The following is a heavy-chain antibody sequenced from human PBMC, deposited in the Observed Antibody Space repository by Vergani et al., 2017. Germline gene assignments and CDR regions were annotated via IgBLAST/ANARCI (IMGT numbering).Heavy chain of an antibody. Sequence: QVQLVQSGAEVKKPGASVKVSCKASGYTFTGYYMHWVRQAPGQGLEWMGWINPNSGGTNYAQKFQGRVTMTRETSISTGYMELSRLRSDDTAVYYCARVTYYDFWSGPHYYYYYRDVWGKGTTVTVSS. D-gene: IGHD3-3*01. CDR1: GYTFTGYY. V-gene: IGHV1-2*02. CDR3: ARVTYYDFWSGPHYYYYYRDV. J-gene: IGHJ6*03. CDR2: INPNSGGT.